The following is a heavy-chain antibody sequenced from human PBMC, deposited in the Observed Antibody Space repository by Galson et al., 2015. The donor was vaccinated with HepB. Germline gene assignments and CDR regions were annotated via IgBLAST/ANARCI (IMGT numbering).Heavy chain of an antibody. J-gene: IGHJ4*02. V-gene: IGHV3-23*01. Sequence: SLRLSCAASGFTFSTYAMNLVRQAPGKGLEWVSSITDSGAGTYYADSVKGRFTISRDNSKNTLFLQMNRLRIEDTALYYCAKRSTGGARFLENWGQGTLVSVSS. CDR2: ITDSGAGT. D-gene: IGHD3-3*01. CDR1: GFTFSTYA. CDR3: AKRSTGGARFLEN.